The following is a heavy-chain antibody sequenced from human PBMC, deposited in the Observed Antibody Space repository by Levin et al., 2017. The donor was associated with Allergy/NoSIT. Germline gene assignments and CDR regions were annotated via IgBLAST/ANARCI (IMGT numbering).Heavy chain of an antibody. Sequence: GESLKISCAASGFTFSSYTMTWVRQAPGKGLEWVSAVSGTGGNTYYAHSVKGRFTISRDNSKNTLYLQMNSLRAEDTAVYFGAKEGPHSSGGYDAFDIWGQGTMVTVSS. CDR1: GFTFSSYT. CDR3: AKEGPHSSGGYDAFDI. J-gene: IGHJ3*02. D-gene: IGHD6-19*01. CDR2: VSGTGGNT. V-gene: IGHV3-23*01.